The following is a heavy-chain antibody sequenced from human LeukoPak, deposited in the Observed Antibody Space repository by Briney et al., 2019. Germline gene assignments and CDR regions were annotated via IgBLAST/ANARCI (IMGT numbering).Heavy chain of an antibody. CDR2: INPNSGGT. CDR1: GYTFTVYY. V-gene: IGHV1-2*02. Sequence: ASVKVSCKASGYTFTVYYMHWVRQAPGQGLEWMGWINPNSGGTNYAQKFQGRVTMTRDTSISTAYMELSRLRSDDTAVYYCARVHGYSGYVFDPWGQGTLVTVSS. J-gene: IGHJ5*02. CDR3: ARVHGYSGYVFDP. D-gene: IGHD5-12*01.